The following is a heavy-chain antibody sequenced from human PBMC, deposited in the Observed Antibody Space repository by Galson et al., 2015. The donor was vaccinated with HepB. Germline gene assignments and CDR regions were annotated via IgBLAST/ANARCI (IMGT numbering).Heavy chain of an antibody. Sequence: LSLTCTVSGGSTSSSSYYWGWIRQPPGKGLEWIGSIYYSGSTYYNPSLKSRVTISVDTSKNQFSLKLSSVTAADTAVYYCASTGARWGNMYYFDYWGQGTLVTVSS. CDR2: IYYSGST. J-gene: IGHJ4*02. CDR3: ASTGARWGNMYYFDY. D-gene: IGHD3-16*01. V-gene: IGHV4-39*07. CDR1: GGSTSSSSYY.